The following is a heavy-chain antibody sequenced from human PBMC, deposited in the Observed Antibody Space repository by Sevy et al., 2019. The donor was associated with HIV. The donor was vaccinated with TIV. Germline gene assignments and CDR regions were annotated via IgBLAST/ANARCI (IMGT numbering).Heavy chain of an antibody. CDR2: INHGGNT. CDR1: DGSFNDYY. CDR3: ARKMAATVFVY. V-gene: IGHV4-34*01. J-gene: IGHJ4*02. D-gene: IGHD2-15*01. Sequence: SETLSLTCAVYDGSFNDYYCTWIRQPPGKRLEWIGEINHGGNTNYNPSLESRVAISVDTSKNQFSLKLSSVTAADTAVYYCARKMAATVFVYWGQGTLVTVSS.